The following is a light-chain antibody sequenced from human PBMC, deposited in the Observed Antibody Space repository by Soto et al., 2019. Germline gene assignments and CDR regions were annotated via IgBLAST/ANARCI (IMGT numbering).Light chain of an antibody. CDR1: QGISTY. V-gene: IGKV1-9*01. J-gene: IGKJ2*01. Sequence: IQLTQSPSFLSASVGDRVTITCRASQGISTYLAWYQQKPGKAPNLLIYAASTLQGGVPSRFSGSGSGTEFTLTISSLQPEDFATYYCQQLNSYPYTFGQGTKLEIK. CDR2: AAS. CDR3: QQLNSYPYT.